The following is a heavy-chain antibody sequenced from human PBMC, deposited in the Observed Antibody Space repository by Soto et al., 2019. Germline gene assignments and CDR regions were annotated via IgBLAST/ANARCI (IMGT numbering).Heavy chain of an antibody. Sequence: VASVKVSCKASGYTFTSYAMHWVRQAPGQRLEWMGWINAGNGNTKYSQKFQGRVTITRDTSASTAHMELSSLRSEDTAVYYCAMMEFWSGYGYWGQGTLVTVSS. CDR2: INAGNGNT. CDR1: GYTFTSYA. J-gene: IGHJ4*02. D-gene: IGHD3-3*01. V-gene: IGHV1-3*01. CDR3: AMMEFWSGYGY.